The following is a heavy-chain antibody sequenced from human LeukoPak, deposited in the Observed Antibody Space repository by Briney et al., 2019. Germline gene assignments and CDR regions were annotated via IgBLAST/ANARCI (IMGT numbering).Heavy chain of an antibody. Sequence: GGSLRLSCAASGFTVSENYMSWVRQAPGKGLEWVSIVYSGGTTYYADPVKGRFTISRDNSKNTLYLQMRSLRAEDTAVYYCARDDQPLPLDYWGQGTLVTVSS. CDR3: ARDDQPLPLDY. V-gene: IGHV3-66*01. CDR2: VYSGGTT. CDR1: GFTVSENY. J-gene: IGHJ4*02.